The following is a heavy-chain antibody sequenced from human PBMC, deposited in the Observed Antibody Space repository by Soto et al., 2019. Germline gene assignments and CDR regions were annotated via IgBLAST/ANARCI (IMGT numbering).Heavy chain of an antibody. J-gene: IGHJ4*02. CDR3: ARDLGGGYEPGDY. Sequence: QVQLVQSGAELKKPGSSVKVSCRASGATFSISVFNWVRQAPGQGLEWMGGIISTFGTPNYSQKFQGRVTISADESTSTGYMELNNLRSADTAIYYCARDLGGGYEPGDYWGQGTQVTVSS. D-gene: IGHD5-12*01. V-gene: IGHV1-69*12. CDR2: IISTFGTP. CDR1: GATFSISV.